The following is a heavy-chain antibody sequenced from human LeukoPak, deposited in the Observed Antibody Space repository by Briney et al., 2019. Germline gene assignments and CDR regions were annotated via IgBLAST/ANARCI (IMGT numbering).Heavy chain of an antibody. CDR3: ARGSNWYKYFQH. J-gene: IGHJ1*01. CDR1: GGSFSGYY. D-gene: IGHD1/OR15-1a*01. CDR2: INHSGST. Sequence: SETLSLTCAVYGGSFSGYYWSWIRQPPGKGLEWIGEINHSGSTNYNPSLKSRVTISVDTSKNQFSLKLSSVTAADTAVYYCARGSNWYKYFQHWGQGTLVIVSS. V-gene: IGHV4-34*01.